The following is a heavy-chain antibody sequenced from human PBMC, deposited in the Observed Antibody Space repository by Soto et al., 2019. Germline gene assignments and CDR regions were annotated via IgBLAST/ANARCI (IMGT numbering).Heavy chain of an antibody. CDR1: GFTFSSYW. CDR3: AKDMNSVPEY. D-gene: IGHD1-7*01. V-gene: IGHV3-74*01. Sequence: GGSLRLSCAASGFTFSSYWVYWVRQAPGKGLVWVSRIKTDGSITSYADSVKGRFTLSRDNARDMLYLQMNSLRAEDTAVYYCAKDMNSVPEYWGQGTLVTVSS. CDR2: IKTDGSIT. J-gene: IGHJ4*02.